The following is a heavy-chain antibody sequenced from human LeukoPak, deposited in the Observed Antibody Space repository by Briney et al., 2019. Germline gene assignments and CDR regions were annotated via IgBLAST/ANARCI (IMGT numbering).Heavy chain of an antibody. CDR3: ARSFYYGSGSHGMDV. D-gene: IGHD3-10*01. CDR1: GFIISGDY. V-gene: IGHV3-74*01. Sequence: GGSLRLSCAASGFIISGDYMHWVRQVPGKGLVWVSRINSDGSGADSADSVKGRFTFSRENAKNTLYLQMNSLRAEDTAVYYCARSFYYGSGSHGMDVWGQGTTVTVSS. CDR2: INSDGSGA. J-gene: IGHJ6*02.